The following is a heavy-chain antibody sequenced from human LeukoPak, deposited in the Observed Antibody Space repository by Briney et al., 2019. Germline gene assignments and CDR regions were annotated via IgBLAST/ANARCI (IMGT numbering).Heavy chain of an antibody. D-gene: IGHD1-26*01. CDR2: INPNSGGT. V-gene: IGHV1-2*02. Sequence: ASVKVSCKASGYTFTGYYMHWVRQAPGQGLEWMGWINPNSGGTNYAQKFQGRVTMTRDTSISTAYMELSRLRSDDTAVYYCARRDSGSYLAVFDYWGRGTLVTVSS. CDR1: GYTFTGYY. J-gene: IGHJ4*02. CDR3: ARRDSGSYLAVFDY.